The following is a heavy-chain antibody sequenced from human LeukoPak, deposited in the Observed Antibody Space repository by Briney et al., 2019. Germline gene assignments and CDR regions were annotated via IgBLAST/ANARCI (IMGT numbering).Heavy chain of an antibody. CDR1: GFTFSNAW. CDR3: TTAIVATIETGL. Sequence: PGGSLRLSCAASGFTFSNAWMSWVRQAPGKGLEWVGRIKSKTDGGTTDYAAPVKGRFTISGDDSKNTLYLQMNSLKTEDTAVYYCTTAIVATIETGLWGQGTLVTVSS. CDR2: IKSKTDGGTT. V-gene: IGHV3-15*01. D-gene: IGHD5-12*01. J-gene: IGHJ4*02.